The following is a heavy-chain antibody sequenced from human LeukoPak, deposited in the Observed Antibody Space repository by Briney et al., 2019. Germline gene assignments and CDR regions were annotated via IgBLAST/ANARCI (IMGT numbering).Heavy chain of an antibody. V-gene: IGHV3-53*01. D-gene: IGHD1-26*01. CDR1: GFTVSSNY. J-gene: IGHJ4*02. CDR3: ARLVVGAVNDYYFDY. Sequence: SGGSLRLSCAASGFTVSSNYMSWVRQAPGKGLEWVSVIYSDGSTYYADSVKGRFTISRDNSKNTLYLQMNSLRAEDTAVYYCARLVVGAVNDYYFDYWGQGTLVTVSS. CDR2: IYSDGST.